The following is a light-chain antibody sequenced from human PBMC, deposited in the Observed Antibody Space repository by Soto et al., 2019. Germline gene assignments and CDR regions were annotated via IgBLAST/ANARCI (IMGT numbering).Light chain of an antibody. CDR3: QQYYSTPPSFT. Sequence: DIVMTQSPDSLAVSLGESATINCKSSQSVLYSSNNKNYLAWYQQKPGQPPKLLIYWASTRESVVPDRFSGSGSRTDFPLTISSLQAEDVAVYYCQQYYSTPPSFTFGPGTKVDI. CDR1: QSVLYSSNNKNY. J-gene: IGKJ3*01. CDR2: WAS. V-gene: IGKV4-1*01.